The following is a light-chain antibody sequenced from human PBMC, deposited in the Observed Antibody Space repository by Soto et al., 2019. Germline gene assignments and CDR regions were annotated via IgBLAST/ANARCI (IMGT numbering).Light chain of an antibody. CDR1: QSVGNN. CDR2: EAS. V-gene: IGKV3D-15*01. Sequence: EIVLTQSPATLSLSPGERATLSCRASQSVGNNLAWYQQKPGQAPGLLIYEASTRATGIPARFSGSGSGTDFTLTISSLQSEDFAVYYCQQYNNWPWTFGQGTK. CDR3: QQYNNWPWT. J-gene: IGKJ1*01.